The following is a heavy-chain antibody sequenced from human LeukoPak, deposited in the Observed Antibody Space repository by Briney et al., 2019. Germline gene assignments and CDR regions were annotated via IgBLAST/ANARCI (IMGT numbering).Heavy chain of an antibody. Sequence: GGSLRLSCAASGFTFSSYAMSWVRQAPGKGLEWVSAISGSGGSTYYADSVKGRFTISRDNSKNTLYLQMNSLRAEDTAVYYCARGSLGELSLFRFRLYYFDYWGQGTLVTVSS. CDR3: ARGSLGELSLFRFRLYYFDY. CDR1: GFTFSSYA. D-gene: IGHD3-16*02. V-gene: IGHV3-23*01. J-gene: IGHJ4*02. CDR2: ISGSGGST.